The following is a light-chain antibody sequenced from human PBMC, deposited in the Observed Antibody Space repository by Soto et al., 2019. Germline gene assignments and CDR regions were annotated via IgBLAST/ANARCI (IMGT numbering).Light chain of an antibody. J-gene: IGKJ5*01. CDR1: QSVSSNL. Sequence: EMVLTQSPGTLSLSPGERATLSYSASQSVSSNLLAWYQQKPGQAPRLLIYGASSRATGIPDRFSGSGSGIDFTLTISRLEPEDFAVYYCQQFGSSPITFAQGTRLEIK. V-gene: IGKV3-20*01. CDR3: QQFGSSPIT. CDR2: GAS.